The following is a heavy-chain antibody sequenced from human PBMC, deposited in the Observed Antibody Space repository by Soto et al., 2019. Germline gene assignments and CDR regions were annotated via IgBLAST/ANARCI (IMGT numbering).Heavy chain of an antibody. CDR1: GFTFSSYW. V-gene: IGHV3-7*01. J-gene: IGHJ4*01. CDR3: ARVAYSYGWIFDY. CDR2: IKQDGSEK. Sequence: GGSLRLSCAASGFTFSSYWMSWVRQAPGKGLEWVANIKQDGSEKYYVDSVRGRFTLSRDNAKNSLQLQMNSLRAEDAAIYFCARVAYSYGWIFDYRGQGILVTVSS. D-gene: IGHD3-16*01.